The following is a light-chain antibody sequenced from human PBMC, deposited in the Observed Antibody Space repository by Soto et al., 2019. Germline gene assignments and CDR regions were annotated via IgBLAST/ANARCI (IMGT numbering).Light chain of an antibody. Sequence: DIQMTQFPSTLSASVGDRVTITCRASHSLNKWLAWYQQKPGNAPKLLIYKASNLESGVPSRFSGSGSGTEFTLTISSLQPDDLATYYCQQYNSYSWTFGQGTKVEIK. CDR2: KAS. CDR1: HSLNKW. CDR3: QQYNSYSWT. V-gene: IGKV1-5*03. J-gene: IGKJ1*01.